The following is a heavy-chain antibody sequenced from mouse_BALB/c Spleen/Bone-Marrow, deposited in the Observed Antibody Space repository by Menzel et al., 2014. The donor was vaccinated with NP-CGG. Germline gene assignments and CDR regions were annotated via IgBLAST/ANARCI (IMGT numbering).Heavy chain of an antibody. CDR3: ARNWVYFDY. V-gene: IGHV1-69*02. Sequence: VQLQQSGAELVKPGAPVKLSCKASGYTFTSYWMNWVKQRPGRGLEWIGRIDPSDSETHYNQKFKDKATLTVDKSSSTAYIQLSSQTSEDSAVYYCARNWVYFDYWGQGTTLTVSS. J-gene: IGHJ2*01. CDR1: GYTFTSYW. D-gene: IGHD4-1*01. CDR2: IDPSDSET.